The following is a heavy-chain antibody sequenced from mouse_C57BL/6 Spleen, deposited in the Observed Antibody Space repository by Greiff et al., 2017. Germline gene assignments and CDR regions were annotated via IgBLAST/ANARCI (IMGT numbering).Heavy chain of an antibody. CDR2: LDPEDGDT. CDR3: TRGPSYYYGSSPYAMDY. CDR1: GFNIKDYY. J-gene: IGHJ4*01. Sequence: EVQLQQSGAELVRPGASVKLSCTASGFNIKDYYMHWVKQRPEQGLEWIGRLDPEDGDTEYAPKFPGKATMTAATSSNTAYLQLRSLTSEDTAVYYCTRGPSYYYGSSPYAMDYWGQGTSVTVSS. V-gene: IGHV14-1*01. D-gene: IGHD1-1*01.